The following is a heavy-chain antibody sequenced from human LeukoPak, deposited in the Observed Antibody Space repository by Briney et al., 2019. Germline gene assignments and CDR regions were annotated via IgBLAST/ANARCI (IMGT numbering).Heavy chain of an antibody. CDR3: AADRFSIFGVVITPENYYGMDV. Sequence: ASVKVSCKVSGDTLTEFAMHWVRQAPGKGLEWMGGFDPEDGETIYAQKFQGRVIMSEDTSTDTAYMELSSLRSEDTAVYYCAADRFSIFGVVITPENYYGMDVWGQGTTVTVSS. D-gene: IGHD3-3*01. CDR1: GDTLTEFA. V-gene: IGHV1-24*01. J-gene: IGHJ6*02. CDR2: FDPEDGET.